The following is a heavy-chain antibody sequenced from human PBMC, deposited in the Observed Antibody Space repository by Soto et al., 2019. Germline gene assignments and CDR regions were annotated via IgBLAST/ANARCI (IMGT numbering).Heavy chain of an antibody. CDR3: TGGAGASWVRFGC. J-gene: IGHJ4*02. V-gene: IGHV4-38-2*01. Sequence: ASQTLSLTCVLSAYSTTSGFYWCWLLQYPTKGLESIGIITYSAKTFYNPSLASRLFIAVDTPMNIFSLRLTFVAAADTALYYCTGGAGASWVRFGCWGQGPLVAVST. CDR1: AYSTTSGFY. D-gene: IGHD3-10*01. CDR2: ITYSAKT.